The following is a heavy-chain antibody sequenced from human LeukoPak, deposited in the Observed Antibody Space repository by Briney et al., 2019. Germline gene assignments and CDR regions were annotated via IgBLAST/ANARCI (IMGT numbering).Heavy chain of an antibody. CDR1: GFTFSSYS. CDR3: ARDRGGMPFDY. Sequence: PGGSLRLSCAASGFTFSSYSMNWVRQAPGKGLEWVSYISSSSSTIYYADSVKGRFTISRDNAKNSLYLQMNSLRAEDAAVYYCARDRGGMPFDYWGQGTLVTVSS. V-gene: IGHV3-48*01. CDR2: ISSSSSTI. J-gene: IGHJ4*02. D-gene: IGHD3-10*01.